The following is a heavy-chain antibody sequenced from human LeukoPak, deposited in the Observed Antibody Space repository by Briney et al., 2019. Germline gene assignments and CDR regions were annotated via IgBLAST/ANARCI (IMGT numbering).Heavy chain of an antibody. V-gene: IGHV4-4*07. CDR3: ARDETISYCGGDCEPFAY. CDR1: GGYISSYY. Sequence: SETLSLTCTVSGGYISSYYWSWIRQPAGKGLEWIGRLYNSGSTNYNPSLKSRVTMSVDTSKNQFSLKLSSVTAADTAVYYCARDETISYCGGDCEPFAYWGQGTLVTVSS. CDR2: LYNSGST. D-gene: IGHD2-21*01. J-gene: IGHJ4*02.